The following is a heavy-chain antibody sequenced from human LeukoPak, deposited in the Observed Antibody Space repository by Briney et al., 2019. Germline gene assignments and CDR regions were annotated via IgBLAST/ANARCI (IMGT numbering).Heavy chain of an antibody. J-gene: IGHJ3*02. D-gene: IGHD1-14*01. CDR1: GFTFSSYG. CDR2: IWYDGSNK. Sequence: GGSLRLSCAASGFTFSSYGMHWVRQAPGKGLEWVAVIWYDGSNKYYADSVKGRFTISRDNSKNTLYLQMNSLRAEDTAVYYCARDGRIGKPKGAFDIWGQGTMVTVSS. CDR3: ARDGRIGKPKGAFDI. V-gene: IGHV3-33*01.